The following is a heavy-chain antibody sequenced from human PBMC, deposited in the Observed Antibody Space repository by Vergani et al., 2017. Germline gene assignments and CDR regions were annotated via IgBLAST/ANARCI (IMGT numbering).Heavy chain of an antibody. Sequence: QVQLVQSGAEVKKPGSSVKVSCKASGGTFSSYTISWVRQATGQGLEWMGWMNPNSGNTGYAQKFQGRVTMTRNTSISTAYMELSSLRSEDTAVYYCARVGSGYYRGYYYYYMDVWGKGTTVTVSS. CDR3: ARVGSGYYRGYYYYYMDV. J-gene: IGHJ6*03. D-gene: IGHD3-3*01. CDR2: MNPNSGNT. CDR1: GGTFSSYT. V-gene: IGHV1-8*02.